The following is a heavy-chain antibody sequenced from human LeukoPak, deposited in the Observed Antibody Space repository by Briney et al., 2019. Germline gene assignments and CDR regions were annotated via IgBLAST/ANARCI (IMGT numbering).Heavy chain of an antibody. J-gene: IGHJ4*02. Sequence: GRSPRLSCAASGFTFDDYAMHWVRQAPGKGLEWVSGISWNSGSIGYADSVKGRFTISRDNSKNTLYLQMNSLRAEDTAVYYCAKAGSDPDYWGQGTLVTVSS. V-gene: IGHV3-9*01. CDR2: ISWNSGSI. CDR3: AKAGSDPDY. CDR1: GFTFDDYA.